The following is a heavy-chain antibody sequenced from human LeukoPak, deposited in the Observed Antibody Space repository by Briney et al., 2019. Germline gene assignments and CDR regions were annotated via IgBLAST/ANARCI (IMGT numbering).Heavy chain of an antibody. CDR1: GYTFTSYG. CDR3: ARYLYDLWSGHWFDP. Sequence: ASVKVSCKASGYTFTSYGISWVRQAPGQGLEWMGWISAYNGNTNYAQKLQGRVTMTTDTSTSTAYMELRSLRSDDTAVYYCARYLYDLWSGHWFDPWGQGTLVTVSS. D-gene: IGHD3-3*01. CDR2: ISAYNGNT. V-gene: IGHV1-18*01. J-gene: IGHJ5*02.